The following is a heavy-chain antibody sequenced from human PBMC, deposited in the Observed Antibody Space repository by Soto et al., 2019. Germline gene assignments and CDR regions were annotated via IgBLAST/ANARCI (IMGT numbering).Heavy chain of an antibody. Sequence: EVHLVESGGGLVQPGGSLRLSCTASGFNLGSYWMHWVRQAPGKGLVWVSRINDYGTTINYAASVEGRFTISRDDAKSEVYLQMNNLRAEDTAVYYCARGGLEPFDYWGQGALVTVSS. CDR3: ARGGLEPFDY. J-gene: IGHJ4*02. CDR2: INDYGTTI. V-gene: IGHV3-74*01. CDR1: GFNLGSYW. D-gene: IGHD1-1*01.